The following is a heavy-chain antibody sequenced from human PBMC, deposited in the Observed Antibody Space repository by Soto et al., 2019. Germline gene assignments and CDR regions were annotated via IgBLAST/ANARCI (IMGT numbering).Heavy chain of an antibody. J-gene: IGHJ4*02. D-gene: IGHD3-3*01. CDR1: SGSISSGGYS. V-gene: IGHV4-30-2*01. CDR2: IYHSGST. CDR3: AGGGFGVARDY. Sequence: QLQLQESGSGLVKPSQTMSLPCAVSSGSISSGGYSWSWIRQPPGNGLEWIGYIYHSGSTYYNPSLNRRVTISVDRSKLQFCLKRSSLTAADTAVYYCAGGGFGVARDYWGQGTLVTVSS.